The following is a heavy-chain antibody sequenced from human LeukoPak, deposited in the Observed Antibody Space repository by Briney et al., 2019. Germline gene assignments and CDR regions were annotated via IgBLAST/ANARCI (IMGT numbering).Heavy chain of an antibody. CDR1: GGSVSSSTYY. Sequence: PSETLSLTCTVSGGSVSSSTYYWGWIRQPPGKGLEWIGSIYYSGSTTYNPSLESRVTISVDTSKNQFSLKLTAVTAADTAVYYCARNSAVATSRSWFDPWGQGTLVTVSS. CDR2: IYYSGST. CDR3: ARNSAVATSRSWFDP. V-gene: IGHV4-39*01. D-gene: IGHD6-19*01. J-gene: IGHJ5*02.